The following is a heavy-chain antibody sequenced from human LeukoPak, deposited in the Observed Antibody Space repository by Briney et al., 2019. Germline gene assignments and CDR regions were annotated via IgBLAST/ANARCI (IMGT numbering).Heavy chain of an antibody. CDR3: ARGDENYYDSSGHLDY. CDR1: GGSISSGDYY. CDR2: IYYSGST. J-gene: IGHJ4*02. Sequence: SETLSLTCTVSGGSISSGDYYWSWIRQPPGKGLEWIGDIYYSGSTYYNPSLKSRVTISVDTSKNQFSLKLSSVTAADTAVYYCARGDENYYDSSGHLDYWGQGTLVTVSS. V-gene: IGHV4-30-4*01. D-gene: IGHD3-22*01.